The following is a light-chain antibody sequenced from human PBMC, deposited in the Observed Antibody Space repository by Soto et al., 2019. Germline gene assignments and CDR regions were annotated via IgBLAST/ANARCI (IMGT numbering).Light chain of an antibody. CDR2: GAS. J-gene: IGKJ5*01. V-gene: IGKV3-15*01. CDR3: QQYGNSPIT. Sequence: EIVMTQSPATLSVSPGERATLSCRASQSMSSNLAWYQQRPGQAPRLLIYGASTRATGIPARFSGSGSGTDFTLTISRLEPEDFAVYYCQQYGNSPITFGQGTRLEIK. CDR1: QSMSSN.